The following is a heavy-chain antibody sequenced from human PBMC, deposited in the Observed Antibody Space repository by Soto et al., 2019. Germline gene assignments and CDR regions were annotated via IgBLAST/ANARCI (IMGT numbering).Heavy chain of an antibody. Sequence: QVQLVQSGAEVKKPGASVKVSCKASGYTFTSYDINWVRQATGQGLEWMGARNPNSGNTGYAQKFQGSVTRTRNTSISPSYMELSSLRSEDTAVYYCARDRSSGWLDYWGQGTVVTVSS. D-gene: IGHD6-19*01. V-gene: IGHV1-8*01. CDR3: ARDRSSGWLDY. J-gene: IGHJ4*02. CDR1: GYTFTSYD. CDR2: RNPNSGNT.